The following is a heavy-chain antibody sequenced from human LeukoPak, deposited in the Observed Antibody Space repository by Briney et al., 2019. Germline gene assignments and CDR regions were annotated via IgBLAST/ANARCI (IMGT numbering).Heavy chain of an antibody. V-gene: IGHV1-69*06. CDR1: GCTFSSYA. CDR3: ARDRIETGSSAANYYYYMDV. D-gene: IGHD6-6*01. CDR2: IIPIFGTA. Sequence: WASVKVSCKASGCTFSSYAISWVRQAPGQGLDWMGGIIPIFGTANYAQEFQGRVTITADKSTSTAYMELSRLRSDDTAVYYCARDRIETGSSAANYYYYMDVWGKGTTVTVSS. J-gene: IGHJ6*03.